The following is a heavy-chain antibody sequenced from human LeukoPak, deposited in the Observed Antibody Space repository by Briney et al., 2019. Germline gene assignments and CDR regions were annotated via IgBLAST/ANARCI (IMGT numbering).Heavy chain of an antibody. CDR3: ATYLYEYCGGDCYGY. J-gene: IGHJ4*02. CDR2: VDPEDGET. CDR1: GYTFTDYY. D-gene: IGHD2-21*01. V-gene: IGHV1-69-2*01. Sequence: ASVKISCKVSGYTFTDYYMHWVPQAPGKGLEWMGLVDPEDGETIYAEKFQGRVTITADTSTDTAYTDLSRLISAATAVYYCATYLYEYCGGDCYGYWGQGTLVTVSS.